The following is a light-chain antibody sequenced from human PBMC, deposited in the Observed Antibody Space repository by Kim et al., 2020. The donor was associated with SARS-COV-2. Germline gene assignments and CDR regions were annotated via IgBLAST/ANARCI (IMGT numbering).Light chain of an antibody. CDR1: QSISSW. CDR2: DAS. J-gene: IGKJ1*01. V-gene: IGKV1-5*01. CDR3: QQYNGYAWT. Sequence: DIQMTQSPSTLSASVGERVTITCRASQSISSWLAWYQQKPGEAPKLLIYDASSLESGVPSRFSGSGSGTGFTLTISSLQPDDFATYYCQQYNGYAWTFGQGTKVDIK.